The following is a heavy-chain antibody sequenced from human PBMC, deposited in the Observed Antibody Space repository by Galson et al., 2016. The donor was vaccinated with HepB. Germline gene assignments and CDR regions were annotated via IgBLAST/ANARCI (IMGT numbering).Heavy chain of an antibody. J-gene: IGHJ5*02. Sequence: SETLSLTCIVSGDSISGSTYYWAWIRQPPGKGLEWIGSMHYSGNTQYNPSLKSRVPISVDTSKSLSSLKLSSVSAADPAVYSCPGHRTNNYGAGSPFDPWGQGTLVTVSS. V-gene: IGHV4-39*01. CDR2: MHYSGNT. CDR3: PGHRTNNYGAGSPFDP. D-gene: IGHD3-10*01. CDR1: GDSISGSTYY.